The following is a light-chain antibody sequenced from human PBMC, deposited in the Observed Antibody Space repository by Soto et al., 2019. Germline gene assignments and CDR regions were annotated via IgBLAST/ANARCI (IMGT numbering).Light chain of an antibody. J-gene: IGLJ1*01. CDR1: SSDVGSSNY. Sequence: SVLTQPASVSGSPGQSITISCTGTSSDVGSSNYMSWYQQHPGEAPKLVIYDVAQRPSGVPDRLSGSRSGKTASLTISGLQPDDEADYYCCSYAGSDTLIFGSGTKVTVL. CDR3: CSYAGSDTLI. CDR2: DVA. V-gene: IGLV2-11*01.